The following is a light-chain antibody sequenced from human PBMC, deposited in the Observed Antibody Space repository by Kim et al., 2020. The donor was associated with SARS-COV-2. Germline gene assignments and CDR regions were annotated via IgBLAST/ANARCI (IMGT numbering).Light chain of an antibody. Sequence: QSALTQSASVSGSPGQSITISCTGTTSDIGTYNLVSWYQQHPGKAPKLIVYEGTKRPSGVSDRFSGSKSGNTASLTISGLQAEDESDYYCCSYAGGSSLVFGGGTQLTVL. J-gene: IGLJ3*02. CDR1: TSDIGTYNL. CDR2: EGT. CDR3: CSYAGGSSLV. V-gene: IGLV2-23*01.